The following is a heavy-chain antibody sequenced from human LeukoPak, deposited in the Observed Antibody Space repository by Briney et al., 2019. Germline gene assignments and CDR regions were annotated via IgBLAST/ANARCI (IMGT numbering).Heavy chain of an antibody. D-gene: IGHD6-13*01. CDR1: GGSFSGYY. Sequence: PSETLSLTCAVYGGSFSGYYWSWIRQPPGKGLEWIGEINHSGSTNYNPSLKSRVTISVDTSKNQFSLKLSSVTAADTAVYHCAKGRYSSSPRYFDYWGQGTLVTVSS. CDR3: AKGRYSSSPRYFDY. J-gene: IGHJ4*02. CDR2: INHSGST. V-gene: IGHV4-34*01.